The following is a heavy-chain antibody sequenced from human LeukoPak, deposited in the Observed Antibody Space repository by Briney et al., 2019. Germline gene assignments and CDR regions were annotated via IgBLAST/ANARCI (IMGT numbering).Heavy chain of an antibody. V-gene: IGHV3-48*01. J-gene: IGHJ4*02. CDR2: ISSSSSTI. Sequence: GGSLRLSCAASGFTFSSYSMNWVRQAPGKGLEWVSYISSSSSTIYYADSVKGRFTISRDNAKNSLYLQMNSLRAEDTAVYYCARDGYDILTGYYPADYWGQGTLVTVSP. D-gene: IGHD3-9*01. CDR1: GFTFSSYS. CDR3: ARDGYDILTGYYPADY.